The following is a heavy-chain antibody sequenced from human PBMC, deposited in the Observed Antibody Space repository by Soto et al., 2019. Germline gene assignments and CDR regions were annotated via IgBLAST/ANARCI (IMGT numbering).Heavy chain of an antibody. CDR1: GYSFASYW. CDR3: ARRPTLWWYSLSYYYYYGMDV. Sequence: ESLKISCKGAGYSFASYWISWVRQRPGKGREWMGRIDPSYSDTNDSPSFQSHVTISADKSLSTAYLQWSSLKASDTAMYYCARRPTLWWYSLSYYYYYGMDVWGQGTTVTVSS. V-gene: IGHV5-10-1*01. D-gene: IGHD2-21*01. CDR2: IDPSYSDT. J-gene: IGHJ6*02.